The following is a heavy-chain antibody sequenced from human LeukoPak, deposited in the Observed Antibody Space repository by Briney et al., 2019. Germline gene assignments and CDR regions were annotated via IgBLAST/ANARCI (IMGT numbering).Heavy chain of an antibody. D-gene: IGHD3-22*01. CDR3: AKDRFFHDSSGFVYFQH. J-gene: IGHJ1*01. CDR1: GFTFSSYG. V-gene: IGHV3-30*18. Sequence: GGSLRLSCAASGFTFSSYGTHWVRQAPGKGLEWVAVISYDGSNKYYADSVKGRFTISRDNSKNTLYLQMNSLRAEDTAVYYCAKDRFFHDSSGFVYFQHWGQGTLVTVSS. CDR2: ISYDGSNK.